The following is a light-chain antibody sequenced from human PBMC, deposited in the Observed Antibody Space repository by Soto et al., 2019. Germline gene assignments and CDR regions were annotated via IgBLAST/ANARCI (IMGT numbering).Light chain of an antibody. CDR1: QSVSSN. V-gene: IGKV3-15*01. J-gene: IGKJ5*01. Sequence: EIVVTQSPATLSVSPGERVTLSCRASQSVSSNFAWYQQKPGQAPRLLIYGASIRATGIPARFSGSGSGTEFTLTISCLQSEDFATYYCQQYYSYPRTFGQGTRLEIK. CDR3: QQYYSYPRT. CDR2: GAS.